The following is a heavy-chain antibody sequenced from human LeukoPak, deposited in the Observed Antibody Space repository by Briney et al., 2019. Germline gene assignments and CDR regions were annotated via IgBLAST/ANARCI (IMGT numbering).Heavy chain of an antibody. J-gene: IGHJ4*02. CDR1: GGSISSYY. V-gene: IGHV4-4*07. CDR2: IYTSGST. CDR3: AGLYYYGSGSSFDY. D-gene: IGHD3-10*01. Sequence: SETLSPTCTVSGGSISSYYWSWIRQPAGKGLEWIGRIYTSGSTNYNPSLKSRVTMSVDTSKNQFSLKLSSVTAADTAVYYCAGLYYYGSGSSFDYWGQGTLVTVSS.